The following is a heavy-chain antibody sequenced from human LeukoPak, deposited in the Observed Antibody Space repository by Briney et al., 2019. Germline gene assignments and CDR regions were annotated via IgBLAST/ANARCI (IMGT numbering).Heavy chain of an antibody. CDR1: GGSISSGGYY. J-gene: IGHJ6*02. Sequence: SETLSLTCTVSGGSISSGGYYWSWIRQHPGKGLEWIGYIYYSGSTNYNPSLKSRVTISVDTSKNQFSLKLSSVTAADTAVYYCARDRADSGYSNPFKPSAYYGMDVWGQGTTVTVSS. CDR3: ARDRADSGYSNPFKPSAYYGMDV. D-gene: IGHD4-4*01. V-gene: IGHV4-61*08. CDR2: IYYSGST.